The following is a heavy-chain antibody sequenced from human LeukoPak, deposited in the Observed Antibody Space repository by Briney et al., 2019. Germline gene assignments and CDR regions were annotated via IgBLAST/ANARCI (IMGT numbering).Heavy chain of an antibody. V-gene: IGHV2-26*01. D-gene: IGHD3-10*01. CDR2: IFSNGEK. CDR1: GFSLNSPRMG. Sequence: SGPTLVNPTETLTLTCTVSGFSLNSPRMGVSWIRQPPGKALEWLAHIFSNGEKSYKTSLKSRLTVSKDTSKGQVVLTMTNMDPVDTATYYCARSAGIYYYGSGSYYVGFDYWGQGTLVTVSS. J-gene: IGHJ4*02. CDR3: ARSAGIYYYGSGSYYVGFDY.